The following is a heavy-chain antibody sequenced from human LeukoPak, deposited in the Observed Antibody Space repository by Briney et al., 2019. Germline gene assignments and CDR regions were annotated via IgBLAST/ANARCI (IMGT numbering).Heavy chain of an antibody. J-gene: IGHJ4*02. V-gene: IGHV3-64*01. CDR2: ISSNGGST. CDR1: GFTFSSYA. D-gene: IGHD1-26*01. CDR3: ARDREGATDY. Sequence: PGGSLSLSCSASGFTFSSYAMHWVRQARGKGLEYVSAISSNGGSTYYANSVKVRFTISRDNSKNTLYLQMGSLRAEDMAVYYCARDREGATDYWGQGTLVTVSS.